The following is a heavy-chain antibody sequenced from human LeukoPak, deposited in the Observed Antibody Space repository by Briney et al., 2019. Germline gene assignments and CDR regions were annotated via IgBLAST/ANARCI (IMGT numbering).Heavy chain of an antibody. CDR1: GGSISSGIYY. Sequence: SETLSHTCTVSGGSISSGIYYWGWIRQPPGKGLEWIGSIYYSGNAYYNPSLKSRVTISVDTSKNQLSLKLNSVTAADTAVYYCARHVRQQLPPKAFDYWGQGTLVTVSS. J-gene: IGHJ4*02. V-gene: IGHV4-39*01. CDR2: IYYSGNA. CDR3: ARHVRQQLPPKAFDY. D-gene: IGHD6-13*01.